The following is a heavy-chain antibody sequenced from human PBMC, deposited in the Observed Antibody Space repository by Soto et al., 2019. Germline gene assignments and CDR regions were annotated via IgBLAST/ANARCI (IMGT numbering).Heavy chain of an antibody. D-gene: IGHD2-15*01. CDR2: ISAYNGNT. CDR1: GYTFTSYD. CDR3: ARDPPVVVVAATGRYYYYGMDV. Sequence: QVQLVQSGAEVKKPGASVKVSCKASGYTFTSYDISWVRQAPGQGLERMGWISAYNGNTNYAQKLQGRVTMTTDTSTSTAYMELRSLRSDDTAVYYCARDPPVVVVAATGRYYYYGMDVWGQGTTVTVSS. V-gene: IGHV1-18*04. J-gene: IGHJ6*02.